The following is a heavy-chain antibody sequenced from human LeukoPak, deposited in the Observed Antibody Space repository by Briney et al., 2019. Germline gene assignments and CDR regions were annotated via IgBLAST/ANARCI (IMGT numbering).Heavy chain of an antibody. V-gene: IGHV1-69*05. CDR2: IIPIFGTA. CDR1: GGTFSSYA. Sequence: SVKVSCKASGGTFSSYAISWVRQAPGQGLEWMGGIIPIFGTANYAQKFQGRVTITTDESTSTAYMELSSLRSEDTAVYYCATPPYDSSGYYLSWGQGTLVTVSS. D-gene: IGHD3-22*01. CDR3: ATPPYDSSGYYLS. J-gene: IGHJ5*02.